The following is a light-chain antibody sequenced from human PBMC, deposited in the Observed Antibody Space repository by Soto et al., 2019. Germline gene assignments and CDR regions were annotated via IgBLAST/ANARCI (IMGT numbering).Light chain of an antibody. Sequence: DIQMTQSPSTLSASVGDRVTITCRASQSISSWLAWYQQKPGKAPKLLIYKASSLESGVPSRFSGSGSGTEFTLTISSLQPDDFATYYCQKYNSLYTFGQETKLEI. V-gene: IGKV1-5*03. CDR3: QKYNSLYT. J-gene: IGKJ2*01. CDR2: KAS. CDR1: QSISSW.